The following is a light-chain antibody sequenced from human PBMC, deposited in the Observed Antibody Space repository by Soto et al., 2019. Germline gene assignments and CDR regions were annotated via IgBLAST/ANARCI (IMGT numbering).Light chain of an antibody. J-gene: IGLJ2*01. CDR3: SSYAGSNNLV. CDR1: SSDVGGYHY. CDR2: EVT. Sequence: QSALTQPPSASGSPGQSVTIYCTGTSSDVGGYHYVSWYQQHPGKAPKLMIHEVTKRPSGVPDRFSGSKSGNTASLTVSGLQGEDEADYYCSSYAGSNNLVFGGGTKLTVL. V-gene: IGLV2-8*01.